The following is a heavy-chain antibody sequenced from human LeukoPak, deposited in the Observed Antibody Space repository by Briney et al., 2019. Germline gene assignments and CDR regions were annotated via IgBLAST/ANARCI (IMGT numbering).Heavy chain of an antibody. J-gene: IGHJ4*02. D-gene: IGHD3-22*01. V-gene: IGHV3-23*01. CDR3: AKGDYDSSGYYVY. Sequence: GGSLRLSCAASGFTFSSYAMSWVRQAPGKGLEWVSAISGSGVSTYYADSVKGRFTISRDNSKNTLHLQMNSLRAEDTAVYYCAKGDYDSSGYYVYWGQGTLVTVSS. CDR2: ISGSGVST. CDR1: GFTFSSYA.